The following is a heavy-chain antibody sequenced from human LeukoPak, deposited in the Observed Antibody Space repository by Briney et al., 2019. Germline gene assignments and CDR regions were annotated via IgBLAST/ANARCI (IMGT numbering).Heavy chain of an antibody. CDR2: ISGGADST. Sequence: GGSLRLSCAASGFSFSSCAMGWVRQAPGKGPDWVSSISGGADSTYYADSVKGRFTISRDNSKNTLYLQINSLRVEDTAIYYCVKAREYSGHDPVDDYWGQGALVTVSS. D-gene: IGHD5-12*01. V-gene: IGHV3-23*01. CDR1: GFSFSSCA. CDR3: VKAREYSGHDPVDDY. J-gene: IGHJ4*02.